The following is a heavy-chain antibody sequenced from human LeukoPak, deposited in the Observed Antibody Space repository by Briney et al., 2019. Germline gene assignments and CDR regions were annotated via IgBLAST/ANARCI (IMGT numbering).Heavy chain of an antibody. CDR2: IYTSGST. CDR3: ARALDYSYEDAFDI. V-gene: IGHV4-4*07. J-gene: IGHJ3*02. D-gene: IGHD2-21*01. CDR1: GGSISSYY. Sequence: SETLSLTCTVSGGSISSYYWSWIRQPAGKGLEWIGRIYTSGSTNYNPSLTSRVTMSVDTSKNQFSLKLSSVTAADTAVYYFARALDYSYEDAFDIWGQGTMVTVSS.